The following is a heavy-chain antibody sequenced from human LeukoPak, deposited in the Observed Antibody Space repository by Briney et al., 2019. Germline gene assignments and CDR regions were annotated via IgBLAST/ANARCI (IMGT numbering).Heavy chain of an antibody. V-gene: IGHV1-46*01. CDR1: GYIFISYY. J-gene: IGHJ4*02. Sequence: ASVKVSCKASGYIFISYYMHWVRQAPGQGLEWMGIINPSGGSTSYAQKFQGRVTMTRDTSTSTVYMELSSLRSEDTAVYYCARSFIVGATSGYYFKYWGQRTLVTVSS. CDR3: ARSFIVGATSGYYFKY. CDR2: INPSGGST. D-gene: IGHD1-26*01.